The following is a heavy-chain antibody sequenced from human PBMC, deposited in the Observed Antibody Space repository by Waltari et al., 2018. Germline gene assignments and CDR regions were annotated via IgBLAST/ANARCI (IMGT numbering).Heavy chain of an antibody. CDR2: IIPILGIA. V-gene: IGHV1-69*10. Sequence: QVQLVQSGAEVKKPGSSVKVSCKASGGTFSSYAISWVRQAPGQGLEWMGGIIPILGIANYAQKFQGRVTITADKSTSTAYMELSSLRSEDTAVYYCARDSPNCSGGSCYPGAFDIWGQGTMVTVSS. D-gene: IGHD2-15*01. CDR3: ARDSPNCSGGSCYPGAFDI. CDR1: GGTFSSYA. J-gene: IGHJ3*02.